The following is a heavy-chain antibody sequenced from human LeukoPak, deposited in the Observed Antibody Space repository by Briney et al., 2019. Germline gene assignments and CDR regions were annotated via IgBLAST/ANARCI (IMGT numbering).Heavy chain of an antibody. CDR3: ARDLTSSGSHNAFDI. J-gene: IGHJ3*02. CDR1: GFTFSSYS. Sequence: PGGSLRLSCAASGFTFSSYSMNWVRQAPGKGLEWVSSISSSSSYIYYADSVKGRFTISRDNAKNSLYLQMNSLRAEDTAVYYCARDLTSSGSHNAFDIWGQGTTVTVSS. D-gene: IGHD1-26*01. V-gene: IGHV3-21*01. CDR2: ISSSSSYI.